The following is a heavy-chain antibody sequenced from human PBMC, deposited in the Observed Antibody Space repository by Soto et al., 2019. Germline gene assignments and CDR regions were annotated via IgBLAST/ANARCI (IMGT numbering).Heavy chain of an antibody. D-gene: IGHD2-2*01. V-gene: IGHV3-7*01. CDR2: IKENGSEK. CDR1: GFTFGDFW. CDR3: ARDLGRTAAGYYYYDAMDV. Sequence: EVQLVESGGGLVQPGGSLTLSCAASGFTFGDFWMNCVRQAPGKGLEWVANIKENGSEKYFLDSVKGRFTISRDNAKNSLYLQINSLRAEDTGVYYCARDLGRTAAGYYYYDAMDVWGQGTTVTVSS. J-gene: IGHJ6*02.